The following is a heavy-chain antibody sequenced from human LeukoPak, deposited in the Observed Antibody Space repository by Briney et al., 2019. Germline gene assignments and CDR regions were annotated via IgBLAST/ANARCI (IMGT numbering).Heavy chain of an antibody. V-gene: IGHV4-4*02. D-gene: IGHD2-8*01. J-gene: IGHJ6*02. Sequence: SDILSLTCAVSGESISSLDWWSWVCQPPGKGLECIGKMYHSGSINYNPSLKSRVTISVDKSKNQLSLRLTSVTAADTAVYYCARDNGAIRAYYYHGMDVWGQGTTVTVSS. CDR3: ARDNGAIRAYYYHGMDV. CDR2: MYHSGSI. CDR1: GESISSLDW.